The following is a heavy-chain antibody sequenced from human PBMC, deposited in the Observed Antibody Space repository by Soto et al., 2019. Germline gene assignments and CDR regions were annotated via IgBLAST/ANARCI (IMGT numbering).Heavy chain of an antibody. CDR3: ARVSGSGSVVRGVIEPNAFDI. D-gene: IGHD3-10*01. CDR2: FSHSGST. CDR1: GGSISSGGYS. J-gene: IGHJ3*02. Sequence: QLQLQESGSGLVKPSQTLSLTCAVSGGSISSGGYSWSWIRQPPGKGLEWVGFFSHSGSTHYNPSLKCLVTISLDRSRNQFSLKLTSVTAADTAVYYCARVSGSGSVVRGVIEPNAFDIWGQGTMVTVSS. V-gene: IGHV4-30-2*01.